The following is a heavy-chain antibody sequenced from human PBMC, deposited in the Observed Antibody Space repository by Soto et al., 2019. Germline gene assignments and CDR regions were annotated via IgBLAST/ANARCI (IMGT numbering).Heavy chain of an antibody. D-gene: IGHD3-3*01. V-gene: IGHV1-69*13. CDR1: GCTFSSYA. Sequence: SVKVSCKASGCTFSSYAISWVRQAPGQGLEWMGGIIPIFGTANYAQKFQGRVTITADESTSTAYMELSSLRSEDTAVYYCARTTLGVVPGGYYNCMEGWGQETTFTVCS. CDR3: ARTTLGVVPGGYYNCMEG. J-gene: IGHJ6*02. CDR2: IIPIFGTA.